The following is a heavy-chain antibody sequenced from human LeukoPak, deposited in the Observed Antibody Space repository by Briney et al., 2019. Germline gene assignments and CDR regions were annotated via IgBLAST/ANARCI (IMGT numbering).Heavy chain of an antibody. CDR2: ISAYNGNT. CDR1: GYTFTSYD. V-gene: IGHV1-18*01. D-gene: IGHD3-22*01. CDR3: AREYYDYYEGFDY. Sequence: ASVKVSCKASGYTFTSYDISWLRQAPGQGLEWMGRISAYNGNTNYAQKLQGRVTMITDTSTRTAYMELRSLRSDDTAVYFCAREYYDYYEGFDYWGQGTLVTVSS. J-gene: IGHJ4*01.